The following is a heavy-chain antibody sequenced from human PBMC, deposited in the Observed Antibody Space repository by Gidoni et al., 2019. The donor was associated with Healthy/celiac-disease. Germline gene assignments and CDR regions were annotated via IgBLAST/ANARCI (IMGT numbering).Heavy chain of an antibody. J-gene: IGHJ4*02. CDR2: ISSSSSYT. D-gene: IGHD4-17*01. CDR1: GFTFSDYY. CDR3: ARVDYGDYSNDY. V-gene: IGHV3-11*05. Sequence: QVQLVESGGGLVKPGGSLRLSCAASGFTFSDYYMSWIRQAPGKGLEWVSYISSSSSYTNYADSVKGRFTISRDNAKNSLYLQMNSLRAEDTAVYYCARVDYGDYSNDYWGQGTLVTVSS.